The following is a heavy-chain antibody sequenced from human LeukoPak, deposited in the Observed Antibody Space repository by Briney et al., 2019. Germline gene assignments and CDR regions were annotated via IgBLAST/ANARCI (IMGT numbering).Heavy chain of an antibody. J-gene: IGHJ4*02. CDR3: ARDSINDFWSGYYSYYFDY. D-gene: IGHD3-3*01. CDR2: INPSGGST. Sequence: TVNVSCKASGYTFTSYYMHWVRQAPGQGLEWMGIINPSGGSTSYAQKFQGRVTMTRDTSTSTVYMELSSLRSEDTAVYYCARDSINDFWSGYYSYYFDYWGQGTLVTVSS. V-gene: IGHV1-46*01. CDR1: GYTFTSYY.